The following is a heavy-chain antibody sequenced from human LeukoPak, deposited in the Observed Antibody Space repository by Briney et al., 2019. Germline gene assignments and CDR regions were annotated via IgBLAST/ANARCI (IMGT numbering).Heavy chain of an antibody. CDR3: AKQRGANPYYFDY. J-gene: IGHJ4*02. CDR1: GYSFNSGYY. CDR2: IHHSGST. D-gene: IGHD1/OR15-1a*01. Sequence: SETLPLTCTVSGYSFNSGYYWGWIRQAPGKGLEWIGNIHHSGSTYYNPSLKSRVTISVDSSKNEFSLKLNSVTAADTAVYYCAKQRGANPYYFDYWGQGTLVTVSS. V-gene: IGHV4-38-2*02.